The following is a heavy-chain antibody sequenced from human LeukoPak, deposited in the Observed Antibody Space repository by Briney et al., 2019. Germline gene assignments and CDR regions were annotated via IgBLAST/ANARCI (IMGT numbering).Heavy chain of an antibody. CDR3: VRVNTHYYYDTSGFPDDAFDI. CDR2: INPSGGGT. CDR1: GYTFTHYY. V-gene: IGHV1-46*01. D-gene: IGHD3-22*01. J-gene: IGHJ3*02. Sequence: GASVKVSCKASGYTFTHYYMHWVRQAPGQGLEWMGLINPSGGGTNYTQKFQGRVTMTRDTSTSTVYMELSSLRSEDTAVYYCVRVNTHYYYDTSGFPDDAFDIWGQGTMVTVSS.